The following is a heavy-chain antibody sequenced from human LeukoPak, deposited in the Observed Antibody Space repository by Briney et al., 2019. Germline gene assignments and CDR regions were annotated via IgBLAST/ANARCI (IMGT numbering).Heavy chain of an antibody. CDR2: IYYSGST. CDR1: GGSISSSSYY. V-gene: IGHV4-39*01. D-gene: IGHD6-6*01. J-gene: IGHJ4*02. CDR3: ARLSAARQGLNFDY. Sequence: SETLSLTCTVSGGSISSSSYYWGWIRQPPGKGLEWIGSIYYSGSTYYNPSLKSRVTISVYTSKNQFSLKLSSVTAADTAVYYCARLSAARQGLNFDYWGQGTLVTVSS.